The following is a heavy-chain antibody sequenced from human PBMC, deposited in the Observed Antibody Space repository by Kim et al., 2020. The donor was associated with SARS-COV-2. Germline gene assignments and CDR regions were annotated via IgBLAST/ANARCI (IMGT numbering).Heavy chain of an antibody. CDR2: ISDGGSGT. CDR3: AIRSTSGWDYFHY. Sequence: GGSLRLSCEASGFTFRSYAMNWARRAPGKSLEWVSTISDGGSGTHYADSVKGRFTISRDNSKNTLFLQMNSLRVEDTAVYYCAIRSTSGWDYFHYWGQGTLVAVSS. D-gene: IGHD6-19*01. J-gene: IGHJ4*02. V-gene: IGHV3-23*01. CDR1: GFTFRSYA.